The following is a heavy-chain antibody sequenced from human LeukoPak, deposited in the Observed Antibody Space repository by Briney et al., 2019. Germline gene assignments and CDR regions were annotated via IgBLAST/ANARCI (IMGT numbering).Heavy chain of an antibody. CDR3: ARDDYYGSGSYLFYGMDV. V-gene: IGHV3-7*03. Sequence: GGSLRLSCAASGFTFSSYWMSWVRQAPGKGLEWVASIKEDGSEQYYVDSVKGRFTISRDNAKNSLYLQMNSLRAEDTAVYYCARDDYYGSGSYLFYGMDVWGQGTTVTVSS. CDR2: IKEDGSEQ. J-gene: IGHJ6*02. CDR1: GFTFSSYW. D-gene: IGHD3-10*01.